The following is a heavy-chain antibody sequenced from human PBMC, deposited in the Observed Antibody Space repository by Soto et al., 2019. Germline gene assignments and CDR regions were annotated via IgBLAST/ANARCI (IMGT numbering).Heavy chain of an antibody. CDR1: GGSFTGYY. Sequence: QVQLQQWGAGLLKPSETLSLTCDANGGSFTGYYWSWVRQPPGKGLEWIGEVKDGGVTNYSPSPVSRLTISADAAQMESSLKVTSVTAADAVVYYCARGQEGVVATHWDLGTVVIVSS. D-gene: IGHD5-12*01. V-gene: IGHV4-34*01. CDR2: VKDGGVT. CDR3: ARGQEGVVATH. J-gene: IGHJ4*02.